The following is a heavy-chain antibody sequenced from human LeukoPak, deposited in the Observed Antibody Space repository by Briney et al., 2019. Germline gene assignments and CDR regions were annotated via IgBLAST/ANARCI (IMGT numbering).Heavy chain of an antibody. V-gene: IGHV1-2*02. CDR3: ARDFTGGGLYNDY. J-gene: IGHJ4*02. CDR1: GYALTDYY. D-gene: IGHD1-14*01. Sequence: GASVKVSCKASGYALTDYYIHWVRQAPGQGLEWMGWITPSSGGTIYAQKFQGRVTMTRDMSISTVYMELSSLRSEDTAVYYCARDFTGGGLYNDYWGQGTLVTVSS. CDR2: ITPSSGGT.